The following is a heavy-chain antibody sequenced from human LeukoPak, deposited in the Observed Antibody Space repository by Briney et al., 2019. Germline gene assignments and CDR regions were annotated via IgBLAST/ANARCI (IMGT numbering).Heavy chain of an antibody. CDR3: ARDRYKNYYGMDV. CDR1: GGSFSSGDYY. D-gene: IGHD1-1*01. V-gene: IGHV4-30-4*01. CDR2: IYYSGST. J-gene: IGHJ6*04. Sequence: PSQTLSLTCTVSGGSFSSGDYYWSWHRQPPGTGLDWIVSIYYSGSTYYSPSLKSRITISVDTSKNQFSLNLRSVTAADTAVYYCARDRYKNYYGMDVWGKGTTVTVSS.